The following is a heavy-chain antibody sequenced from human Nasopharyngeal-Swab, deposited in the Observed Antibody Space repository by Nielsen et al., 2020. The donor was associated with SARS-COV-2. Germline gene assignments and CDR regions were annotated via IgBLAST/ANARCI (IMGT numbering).Heavy chain of an antibody. J-gene: IGHJ6*02. CDR3: ARNFGGYSGYEEDGMDV. CDR1: GGTFSSYA. V-gene: IGHV1-69*13. Sequence: SVKVSCKASGGTFSSYAISWVRQAPGQGLEWMGGIIPIFGTANYAQTFQGRVTSTADESTSTAYMELSSLRSEDTAVYYCARNFGGYSGYEEDGMDVWGQGTTVTVSS. CDR2: IIPIFGTA. D-gene: IGHD5-12*01.